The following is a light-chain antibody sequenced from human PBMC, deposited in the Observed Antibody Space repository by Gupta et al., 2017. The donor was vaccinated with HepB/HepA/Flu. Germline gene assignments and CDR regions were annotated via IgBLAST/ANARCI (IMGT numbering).Light chain of an antibody. V-gene: IGKV3-15*01. CDR1: QSLSSN. CDR3: QQYHFWPPIT. Sequence: EIVMTQSPATLSVSLGDRVTLSCRVSQSLSSNLAWYQKKPGQAHRLLIYGASTRATGIPDRFSGSGSGTEFTLTISSLQSEDFAVYYCQQYHFWPPITFGQGTRLDLK. J-gene: IGKJ5*01. CDR2: GAS.